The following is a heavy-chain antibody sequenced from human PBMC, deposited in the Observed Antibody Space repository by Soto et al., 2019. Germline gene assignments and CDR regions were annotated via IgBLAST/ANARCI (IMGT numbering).Heavy chain of an antibody. CDR2: FDSEDGET. V-gene: IGHV1-24*01. Sequence: GASVKVSCKVSAYTLTELSMHWVRQAPGKGLEWMGGFDSEDGETIYEQKFQGRVTMTEDTSTDTAYMELSSLRSEDTAGYYCATDWVGASANWGQGTMVTVSS. CDR1: AYTLTELS. D-gene: IGHD1-26*01. J-gene: IGHJ4*02. CDR3: ATDWVGASAN.